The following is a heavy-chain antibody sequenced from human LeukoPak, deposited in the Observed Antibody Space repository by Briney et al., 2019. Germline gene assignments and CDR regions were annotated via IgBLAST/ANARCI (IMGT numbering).Heavy chain of an antibody. CDR2: INTNTGIP. CDR3: ARGHCSGGSCSVGEAIGGY. CDR1: GYTFTSYA. J-gene: IGHJ4*02. D-gene: IGHD2-15*01. V-gene: IGHV7-4-1*02. Sequence: ASVKVSCKASGYTFTSYAVNWVRQAPGQGLEWMGWINTNTGIPTYAQGFTGRFVFSLDTSVSTAYLQISSLKAEDTAVYYCARGHCSGGSCSVGEAIGGYWGQGTLVTVSS.